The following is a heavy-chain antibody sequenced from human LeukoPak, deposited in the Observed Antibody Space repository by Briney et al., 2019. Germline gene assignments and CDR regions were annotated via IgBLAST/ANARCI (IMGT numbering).Heavy chain of an antibody. V-gene: IGHV4-59*08. Sequence: SETLSLTCTVSGGSISSYYWSWIRQPPGKGLEWIGYIYYSGSTNYNPSLKSRVTISVDTSKNQFSLKLSSVTAADTAVYYCARHKQYQLLPFDYWGQGTLVTVCS. J-gene: IGHJ4*02. CDR1: GGSISSYY. CDR3: ARHKQYQLLPFDY. D-gene: IGHD2-2*01. CDR2: IYYSGST.